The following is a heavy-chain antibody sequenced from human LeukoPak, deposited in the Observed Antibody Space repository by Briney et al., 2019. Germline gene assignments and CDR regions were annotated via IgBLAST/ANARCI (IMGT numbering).Heavy chain of an antibody. D-gene: IGHD1-26*01. J-gene: IGHJ4*02. CDR2: ISRNSDSS. CDR1: GFPFDDKA. V-gene: IGHV3-9*03. Sequence: GRSLRLPCAASGFPFDDKAMHWVRQAPGKGLEWVAGISRNSDSSVYADSVKGRFTISRDNAKNSLYLQMNSLRAEDMALYYCVKDIGSGSYRYGGYFDYWGQGTLVTVSS. CDR3: VKDIGSGSYRYGGYFDY.